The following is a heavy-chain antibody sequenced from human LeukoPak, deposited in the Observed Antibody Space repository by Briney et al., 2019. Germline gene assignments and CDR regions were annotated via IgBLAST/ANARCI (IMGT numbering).Heavy chain of an antibody. CDR3: ARILGDYYDSKYAFDI. CDR2: IYHSGST. D-gene: IGHD3-22*01. CDR1: GGPISSGGYS. J-gene: IGHJ3*02. V-gene: IGHV4-30-2*01. Sequence: SQTLSLTCAVSGGPISSGGYSWSWIRQPPGKGLEWIGYIYHSGSTYYNPSLKSRVTISVDRSKNQFSLKLSSVTAADTAVYYCARILGDYYDSKYAFDIWGQGTMVTVSS.